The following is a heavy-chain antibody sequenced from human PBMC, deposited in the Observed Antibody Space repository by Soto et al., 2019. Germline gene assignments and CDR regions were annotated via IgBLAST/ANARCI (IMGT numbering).Heavy chain of an antibody. CDR1: GFTFSSYS. J-gene: IGHJ1*01. Sequence: GGSLRLSCAASGFTFSSYSMNWVRQAPGKGLEWVSVIYSGGSTYYADSVKGRFTISRDTSKNTLYLQMNSLRAEDTAVYYCSRDVLVDCCGDCYSRYFQHWGQGTLVT. CDR2: IYSGGST. CDR3: SRDVLVDCCGDCYSRYFQH. D-gene: IGHD2-21*02. V-gene: IGHV3-66*01.